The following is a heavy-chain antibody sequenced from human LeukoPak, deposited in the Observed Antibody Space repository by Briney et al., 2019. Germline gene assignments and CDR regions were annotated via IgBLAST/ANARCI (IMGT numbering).Heavy chain of an antibody. CDR2: ISSSSSYI. J-gene: IGHJ6*02. CDR1: GFTFSSYS. D-gene: IGHD6-13*01. V-gene: IGHV3-21*01. Sequence: GGSLRLSCAASGFTFSSYSMNWVRQAPGKGLEWVSFISSSSSYIYYADSVKGRFTISRDNAKNSLYLQMNSLRAEDTAVYYCARDSYSSSWYSTFYYYGMDVWGQGTTVTVSS. CDR3: ARDSYSSSWYSTFYYYGMDV.